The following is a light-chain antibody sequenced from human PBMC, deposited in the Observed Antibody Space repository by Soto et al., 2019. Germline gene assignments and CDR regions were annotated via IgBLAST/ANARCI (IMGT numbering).Light chain of an antibody. CDR2: G. CDR3: QSYDSSLSRRWV. CDR1: SSNNGAGYP. V-gene: IGLV1-40*01. Sequence: QSVLTQSPSVSGAPGQRVTISCTGSSSNNGAGYPVHWYQQLPGTAPKLLVAGNRPSGVPDRFSVSKSGASASLAITGLQAEDEADYYCQSYDSSLSRRWVFGGGTKLTVL. J-gene: IGLJ3*02.